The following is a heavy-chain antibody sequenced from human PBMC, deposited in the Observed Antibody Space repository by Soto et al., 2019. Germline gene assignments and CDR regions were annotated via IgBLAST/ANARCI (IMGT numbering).Heavy chain of an antibody. Sequence: EVQLLESGGGLVQPGGSLRLSCAASRFMFSRHAMSWVRQAPGKGLEWVSGISGSGSSSFYADSVKGRFTISRDNSKNMVYLQMSSLRAEDTAKYYCVKEWTPRRAFDYWGQGTLVTVSS. CDR2: ISGSGSSS. D-gene: IGHD5-12*01. V-gene: IGHV3-23*01. CDR1: RFMFSRHA. J-gene: IGHJ4*02. CDR3: VKEWTPRRAFDY.